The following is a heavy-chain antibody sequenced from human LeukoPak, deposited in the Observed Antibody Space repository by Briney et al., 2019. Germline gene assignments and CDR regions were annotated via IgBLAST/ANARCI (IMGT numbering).Heavy chain of an antibody. CDR3: ARDPRTYYYDSSGFDY. J-gene: IGHJ4*02. V-gene: IGHV3-74*01. D-gene: IGHD3-22*01. CDR2: INSDGSST. CDR1: GFTFSSYW. Sequence: GGSLRLSCAASGFTFSSYWIHWVRQAPGKGLVWVSRINSDGSSTSYADSVKGRFTISRDNAKNTLYLQMNSLRAEDMAVYYCARDPRTYYYDSSGFDYWGQGTLVTVSS.